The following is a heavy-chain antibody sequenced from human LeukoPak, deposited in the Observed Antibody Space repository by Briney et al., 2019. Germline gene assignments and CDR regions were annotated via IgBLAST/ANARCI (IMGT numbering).Heavy chain of an antibody. Sequence: GGSLRLSCAASGFTFGSYGMSWVRQAPGKGREGVSFITPKAGRTSYADSVEGRLTISRDNPRNTLYMQMNSLRDEDTALYYCAIMHGYYDGSGYWVQWGQGTLVTVSS. CDR3: AIMHGYYDGSGYWVQ. J-gene: IGHJ1*01. CDR1: GFTFGSYG. V-gene: IGHV3-23*01. CDR2: ITPKAGRT. D-gene: IGHD3-22*01.